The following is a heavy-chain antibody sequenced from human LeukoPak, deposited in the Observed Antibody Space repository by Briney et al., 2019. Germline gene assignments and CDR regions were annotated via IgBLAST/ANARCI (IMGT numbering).Heavy chain of an antibody. D-gene: IGHD3-22*01. CDR2: INAGNGNT. J-gene: IGHJ4*02. CDR3: ARDFPYDSSGDPGFDY. V-gene: IGHV1-3*01. Sequence: GASVKVSCKASGYTFTSYAMHWVRQAPGQRLEWMGWINAGNGNTKYSQKFQGRVTITRDTSASTAYMELSSLRSEDTAVYYCARDFPYDSSGDPGFDYWGQGTLVTVSS. CDR1: GYTFTSYA.